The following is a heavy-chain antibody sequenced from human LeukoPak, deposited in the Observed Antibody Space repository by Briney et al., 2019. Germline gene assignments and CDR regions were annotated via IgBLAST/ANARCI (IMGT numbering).Heavy chain of an antibody. J-gene: IGHJ4*02. D-gene: IGHD3-22*01. CDR3: ARVNGPNSGYYYTLAL. CDR2: IWFDGTEK. Sequence: GGSLRLSCAASGLTFRNYAMHWVRQAPGGRLEWVAVIWFDGTEKYYAASVMGRFTISRDSPENTLYLQMNGLRTEDTAVYYCARVNGPNSGYYYTLALWGQGTPVTVSS. V-gene: IGHV3-33*01. CDR1: GLTFRNYA.